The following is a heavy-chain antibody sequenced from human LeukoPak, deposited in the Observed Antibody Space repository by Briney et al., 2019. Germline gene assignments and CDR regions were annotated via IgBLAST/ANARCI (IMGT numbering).Heavy chain of an antibody. CDR2: ISSSGSTI. Sequence: PGGSLRLSCAASGFTFSSYEMNWVRQAPGKGLEWVSYISSSGSTIYYADSVKGRFTISRDNAKNSLYPQMNSLRAEDTAVYYCARALYCSSTSCYAHYYGMDVWGKGTTVTVSS. V-gene: IGHV3-48*03. CDR3: ARALYCSSTSCYAHYYGMDV. D-gene: IGHD2-2*01. J-gene: IGHJ6*04. CDR1: GFTFSSYE.